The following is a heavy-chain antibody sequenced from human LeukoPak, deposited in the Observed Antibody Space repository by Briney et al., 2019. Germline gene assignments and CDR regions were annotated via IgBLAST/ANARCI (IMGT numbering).Heavy chain of an antibody. CDR1: GFTFSTSA. J-gene: IGHJ4*02. CDR2: ISSNGSST. D-gene: IGHD3-22*01. Sequence: AGSLRLSCSASGFTFSTSAIHWVRQAPGKGLEYVSAISSNGSSTYYAGSVKGRFTISRDNSKNTLSLQMSSLRPEDTAVYYCVKLPYSDTSAYYVDYWGQGTLVAVSS. V-gene: IGHV3-64D*06. CDR3: VKLPYSDTSAYYVDY.